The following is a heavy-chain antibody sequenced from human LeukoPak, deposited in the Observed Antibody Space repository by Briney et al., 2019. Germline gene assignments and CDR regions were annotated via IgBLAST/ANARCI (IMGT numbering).Heavy chain of an antibody. CDR3: ARGDYGDSIHFDY. Sequence: ASVKVSCKASGYTFTGYYMHWVRQAPGQGLEWMGWINPNSGGTNYAQKFQGRVAMTRDTSISTAYMELSSLRSEDTAVYYCARGDYGDSIHFDYWGQGTLVTVSS. CDR1: GYTFTGYY. D-gene: IGHD4-17*01. J-gene: IGHJ4*02. CDR2: INPNSGGT. V-gene: IGHV1-2*02.